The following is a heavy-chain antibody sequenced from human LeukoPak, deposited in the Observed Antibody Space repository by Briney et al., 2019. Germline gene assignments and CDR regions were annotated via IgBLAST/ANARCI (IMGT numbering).Heavy chain of an antibody. Sequence: SVKVSFKASGGTFSSYAISWVRQAPGQGLEWMGGIIPIFGTANYAQKFQGRGTITTDESTSTAYMELSSLRSEDTAVYYCARQLEGNTMVRGVIFYGMDVWGQGTTVTVSS. CDR3: ARQLEGNTMVRGVIFYGMDV. V-gene: IGHV1-69*05. D-gene: IGHD3-10*01. J-gene: IGHJ6*02. CDR2: IIPIFGTA. CDR1: GGTFSSYA.